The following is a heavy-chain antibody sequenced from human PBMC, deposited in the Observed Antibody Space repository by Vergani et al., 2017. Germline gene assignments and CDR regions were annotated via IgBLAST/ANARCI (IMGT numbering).Heavy chain of an antibody. CDR2: IYYSGST. Sequence: QMQLQESGPGLVKASQTLSLTCTVSGGSISSGGYYWSWIRQHPGKGLEWIGYIYYSGSTYYNPSLKSRVTISVDTSKNQFSLKLSSVTAADTAVYYCARVGRSSGWLDWYFDLWGRGTLVTVSS. CDR1: GGSISSGGYY. D-gene: IGHD3-10*01. CDR3: ARVGRSSGWLDWYFDL. V-gene: IGHV4-31*03. J-gene: IGHJ2*01.